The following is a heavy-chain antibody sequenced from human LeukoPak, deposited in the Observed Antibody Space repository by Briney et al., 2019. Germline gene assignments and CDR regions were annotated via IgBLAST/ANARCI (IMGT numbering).Heavy chain of an antibody. V-gene: IGHV4-59*01. CDR3: ARVAAVEMATLPGAFDI. J-gene: IGHJ3*02. D-gene: IGHD5-24*01. Sequence: SETLSLTCPVSGGSISSYYWSWIRQPPGKGLEWIGYIYYSGSTNYNPSLKSRVTISVDTSKNQFSLKLSSVTAADTAVYYCARVAAVEMATLPGAFDIWGQGTMVTVSS. CDR1: GGSISSYY. CDR2: IYYSGST.